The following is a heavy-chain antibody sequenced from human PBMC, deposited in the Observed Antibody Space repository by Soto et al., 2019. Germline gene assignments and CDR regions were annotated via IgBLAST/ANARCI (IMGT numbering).Heavy chain of an antibody. J-gene: IGHJ5*02. CDR3: ARDLARSCSGGSCWLDP. CDR1: GGSITSGGYY. Sequence: SETLSLTCTVSGGSITSGGYYWSWIRQHPGKGLEYIGYIYDSGATYYNPSLKSRVTILIDTSKNQFSLQLSSVTAADTAVYFCARDLARSCSGGSCWLDPWGPGTLVTVSS. CDR2: IYDSGAT. D-gene: IGHD2-15*01. V-gene: IGHV4-31*03.